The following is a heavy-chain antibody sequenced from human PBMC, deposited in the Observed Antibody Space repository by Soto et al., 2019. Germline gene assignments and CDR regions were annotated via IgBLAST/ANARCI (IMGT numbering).Heavy chain of an antibody. CDR2: ISSSSSYI. D-gene: IGHD2-2*01. Sequence: GGSLRLSCAASGFTFSSYSMNWVRQAPGKGLEWVSSISSSSSYIYYADSVKGRFTISRDNAKNSLYLQMNSLRAEDTAVYYCARVSVSAPVVVPAALNYWGQGTLVTVSS. CDR1: GFTFSSYS. CDR3: ARVSVSAPVVVPAALNY. V-gene: IGHV3-21*01. J-gene: IGHJ4*02.